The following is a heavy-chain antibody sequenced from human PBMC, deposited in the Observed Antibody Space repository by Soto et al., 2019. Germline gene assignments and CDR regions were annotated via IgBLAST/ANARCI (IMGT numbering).Heavy chain of an antibody. J-gene: IGHJ6*02. CDR3: ARDDDFWSGYYGRDYYYYGMDV. CDR2: TYYRSKWYN. D-gene: IGHD3-3*01. CDR1: GDSVSSNSAA. Sequence: SQTLSLTCAISGDSVSSNSAAWNWIRQSPSRGLEWLGRTYYRSKWYNDYAVSVKSRITINPDTSKNQFSLQLNSVTPEDTAVYYCARDDDFWSGYYGRDYYYYGMDVWGQGTTVT. V-gene: IGHV6-1*01.